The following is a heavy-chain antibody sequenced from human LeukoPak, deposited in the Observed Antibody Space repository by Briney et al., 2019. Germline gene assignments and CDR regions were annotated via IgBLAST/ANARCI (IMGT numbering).Heavy chain of an antibody. J-gene: IGHJ4*02. CDR3: ARGAQQDSYTSYFDY. D-gene: IGHD5-18*01. CDR2: VNPSGGST. Sequence: ASVKVSCKASGYTFTSYYMHWVRQAPGQGLEWMGIVNPSGGSTSYAQKFQGRVTMTRDTSTSTVYMELSSLRSEDTAVYYCARGAQQDSYTSYFDYWGQGTLVTVSS. V-gene: IGHV1-46*01. CDR1: GYTFTSYY.